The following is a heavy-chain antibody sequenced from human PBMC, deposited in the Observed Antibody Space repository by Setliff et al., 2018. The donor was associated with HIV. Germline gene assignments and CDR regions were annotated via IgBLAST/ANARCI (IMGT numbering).Heavy chain of an antibody. Sequence: SETLSLTCTVSGGSISSGSYYWSWIRQPAGKGLEWIGRIYSTGSINYNPSLRSGVTMSVDRSKNSFSLEVTSVTAADTAIYYCARDFGTFHAFDMWGQGTVVTVSS. CDR3: ARDFGTFHAFDM. CDR1: GGSISSGSYY. J-gene: IGHJ3*02. CDR2: IYSTGSI. D-gene: IGHD3-10*01. V-gene: IGHV4-61*02.